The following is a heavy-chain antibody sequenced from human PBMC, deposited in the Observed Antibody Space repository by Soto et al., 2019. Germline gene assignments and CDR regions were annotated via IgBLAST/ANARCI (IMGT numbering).Heavy chain of an antibody. CDR1: GFTFSSHG. Sequence: GESLKISCAASGFTFSSHGMHWVRQAPGKGLEWVAVIWYDGSNKYYADSVKGRFTISRDNSKNTVYLQMDSLRVEDTAVYYCVRWGPSKSVDIWGQGTMVTVSS. V-gene: IGHV3-33*01. J-gene: IGHJ3*02. CDR3: VRWGPSKSVDI. CDR2: IWYDGSNK. D-gene: IGHD3-16*01.